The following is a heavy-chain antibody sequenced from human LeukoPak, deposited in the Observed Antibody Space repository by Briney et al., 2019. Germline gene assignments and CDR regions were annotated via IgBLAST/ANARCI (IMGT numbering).Heavy chain of an antibody. CDR2: INHSGST. J-gene: IGHJ2*01. V-gene: IGHV4-34*01. CDR3: ARLTNSPFDL. D-gene: IGHD3-9*01. Sequence: SETLSLTCAVYGGSFSGYYWSWIRQPPGKGLEWIGEINHSGSTNYNPSLKSRVTISVDTSKNQFSLKLSSVTPEDTAVYYCARLTNSPFDLWGRGTLVTVSS. CDR1: GGSFSGYY.